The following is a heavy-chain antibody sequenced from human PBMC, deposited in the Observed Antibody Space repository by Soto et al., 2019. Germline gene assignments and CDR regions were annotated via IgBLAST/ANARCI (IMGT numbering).Heavy chain of an antibody. D-gene: IGHD6-13*01. V-gene: IGHV1-18*01. J-gene: IGHJ2*01. CDR3: ARGGYTSSSTWHWYFDL. CDR2: ISTYNGNI. CDR1: GYSFITYG. Sequence: QVQLVQSGAEVKQPGASVKVSCKASGYSFITYGISWVRQAPGQGLEWMAWISTYNGNIKYAEKLQGRVTVTTDTSTSTAYTELRSLRSDDTAVYYCARGGYTSSSTWHWYFDLWGRGTLLTVSS.